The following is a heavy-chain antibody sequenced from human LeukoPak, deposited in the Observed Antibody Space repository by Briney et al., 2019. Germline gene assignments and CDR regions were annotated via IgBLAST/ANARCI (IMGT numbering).Heavy chain of an antibody. CDR1: GGTFSSYA. CDR2: IIPIFGTA. J-gene: IGHJ2*01. Sequence: SVKVSCKASGGTFSSYAISWVRQAPGQGLEWMGGIIPIFGTANYAQKFQGRVTITADESTSTAYMELSSLRSEDTAVYYCASSDGDGSYWYFDLWGRGTLVTVSS. CDR3: ASSDGDGSYWYFDL. V-gene: IGHV1-69*01. D-gene: IGHD4-17*01.